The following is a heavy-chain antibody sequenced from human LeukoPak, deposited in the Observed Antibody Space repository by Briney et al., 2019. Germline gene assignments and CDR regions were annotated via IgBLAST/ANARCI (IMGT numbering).Heavy chain of an antibody. CDR1: GGSISSYY. CDR3: ARHLYSGYDRVFDY. Sequence: IPPETLSLTCAVSGGSISSYYWIWIRQPPGKGLEWIGYIYYSGITNYNPSLKSRVTISVDTSKNQFSLKLSSVTAADTAVYYCARHLYSGYDRVFDYWGQGTLVTVSS. CDR2: IYYSGIT. V-gene: IGHV4-59*08. D-gene: IGHD5-12*01. J-gene: IGHJ4*02.